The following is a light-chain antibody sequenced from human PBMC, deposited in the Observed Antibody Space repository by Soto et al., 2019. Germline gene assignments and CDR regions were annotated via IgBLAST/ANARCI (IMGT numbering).Light chain of an antibody. CDR3: QQRCDWPLT. Sequence: EIVLTQSPDTLSVSPGERATLSCRASQSISRTLAWYQQKSGQPPRLLIYDVSSRATGIPARFSGSGSGTDFTLTISSLEPEDFAVYFCQQRCDWPLTFGGGTKVDIK. CDR1: QSISRT. J-gene: IGKJ4*01. CDR2: DVS. V-gene: IGKV3-11*01.